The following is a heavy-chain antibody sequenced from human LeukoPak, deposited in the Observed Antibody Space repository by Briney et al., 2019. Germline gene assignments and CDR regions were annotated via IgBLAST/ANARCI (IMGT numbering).Heavy chain of an antibody. Sequence: GGSLRLSCAASGFTLSSYSMHWVHQAPGKGLEWVSSISSSGSYIYYADSVRGRFTVSRDNAKHSLYLQMNSLRAEDTAAYYCARSGLNRFDYWGQGTLVTVSS. CDR3: ARSGLNRFDY. J-gene: IGHJ4*02. CDR1: GFTLSSYS. V-gene: IGHV3-21*04. CDR2: ISSSGSYI. D-gene: IGHD2-15*01.